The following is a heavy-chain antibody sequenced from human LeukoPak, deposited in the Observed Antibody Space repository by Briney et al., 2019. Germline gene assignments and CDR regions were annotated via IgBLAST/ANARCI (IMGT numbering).Heavy chain of an antibody. J-gene: IGHJ1*01. V-gene: IGHV3-13*01. D-gene: IGHD2-2*01. Sequence: GGSLRLSCAASGFTFSNHDMHWVRQATGKGLEWVSAIGTAGKTYYADSVKGRFTISRDNSKNTLYLQMNSLRAEDTAVYYCARVSYPWGQGTLVTVSS. CDR3: ARVSYP. CDR2: IGTAGKT. CDR1: GFTFSNHD.